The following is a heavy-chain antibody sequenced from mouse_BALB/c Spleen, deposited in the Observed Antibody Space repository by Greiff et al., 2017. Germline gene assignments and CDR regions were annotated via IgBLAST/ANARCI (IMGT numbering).Heavy chain of an antibody. CDR2: ISSGGST. V-gene: IGHV5-6-5*01. Sequence: EVQVVESGGGLVKPGGSLKLSCAASGFTFSSYAMSWVRQTPEKRLEWVASISSGGSTYYPDSVKGRFTISRDNARNILYLQMSSLRSEDTAMYYCARDDGYYVDAMDYWGQGTSVTVSS. D-gene: IGHD2-3*01. CDR3: ARDDGYYVDAMDY. CDR1: GFTFSSYA. J-gene: IGHJ4*01.